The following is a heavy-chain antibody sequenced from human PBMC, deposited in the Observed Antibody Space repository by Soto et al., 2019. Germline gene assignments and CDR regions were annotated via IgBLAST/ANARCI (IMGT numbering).Heavy chain of an antibody. J-gene: IGHJ4*02. CDR2: IKYDGSEM. CDR1: GFSFSSYW. V-gene: IGHV3-7*03. CDR3: VRNSGWYNLDH. Sequence: DVQVVESGGGLVQSGGSLRLSCAVSGFSFSSYWMTWVRQAPGKGLEWVANIKYDGSEMQYVGSVKGRFTISRDNAKNSLDLQMNSLRAEDTAVYFCVRNSGWYNLDHWGQGTLVTVSS. D-gene: IGHD6-19*01.